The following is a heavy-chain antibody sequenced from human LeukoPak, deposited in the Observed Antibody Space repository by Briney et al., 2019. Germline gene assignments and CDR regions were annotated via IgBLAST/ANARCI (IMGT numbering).Heavy chain of an antibody. Sequence: GGSLRLSCAASGFTFSNYGMHCVRQAPGKGLEWVAFIRYDGSNKYYADSVKGRFTISRDNSKNTLSLQMNSLRAEDTAVYYCASLVDTPSFGHMDVWGKGTTVTISS. CDR2: IRYDGSNK. J-gene: IGHJ6*03. D-gene: IGHD5-18*01. CDR1: GFTFSNYG. CDR3: ASLVDTPSFGHMDV. V-gene: IGHV3-30*02.